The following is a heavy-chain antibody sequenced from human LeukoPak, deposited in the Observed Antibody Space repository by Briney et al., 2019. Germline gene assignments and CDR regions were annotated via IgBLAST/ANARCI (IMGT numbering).Heavy chain of an antibody. CDR3: ARHVVAVGFDY. V-gene: IGHV3-21*01. J-gene: IGHJ4*02. Sequence: GGSLRLSCAASGFTFSSYSMNWVRQAPGKGLEWVSSITSSSSYIYYADSVKGRFAISRDNAKNSLYLQMNSLRAEDTAVYYCARHVVAVGFDYWGQGTLVTVSS. D-gene: IGHD3-22*01. CDR2: ITSSSSYI. CDR1: GFTFSSYS.